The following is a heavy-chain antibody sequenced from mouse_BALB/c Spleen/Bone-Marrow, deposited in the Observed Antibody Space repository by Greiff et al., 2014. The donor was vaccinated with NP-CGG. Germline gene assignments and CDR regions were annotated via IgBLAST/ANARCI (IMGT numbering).Heavy chain of an antibody. Sequence: EVKLEESGGGLVQPEGSLKLSCATSGFTFTVYYMSWVRQPPGKALEWLGFIRNKANGYTTAYSASVKCRFTISSDNSQSILYLQMNTLRAEDSAYYYSARYSQYGKKCRSFDVWGAGTTVIVPS. CDR3: ARYSQYGKKCRSFDV. D-gene: IGHD2-1*01. V-gene: IGHV7-3*02. CDR1: GFTFTVYY. CDR2: IRNKANGYTT. J-gene: IGHJ1*01.